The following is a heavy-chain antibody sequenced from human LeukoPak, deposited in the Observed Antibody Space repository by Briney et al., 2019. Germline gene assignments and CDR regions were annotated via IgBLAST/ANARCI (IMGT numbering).Heavy chain of an antibody. V-gene: IGHV3-21*01. CDR3: ARDRREYVWGIEYYYGMDV. CDR2: ISSSSSYI. D-gene: IGHD3-16*01. J-gene: IGHJ6*02. CDR1: GFTFSNYN. Sequence: GGSLRLSCAASGFTFSNYNMNWVRQAPGKGLEWVSSISSSSSYIYYADSVKGRFTISRDNAKNSLYLQMNSLRAEDTAVYYCARDRREYVWGIEYYYGMDVWGQGTTVTVSS.